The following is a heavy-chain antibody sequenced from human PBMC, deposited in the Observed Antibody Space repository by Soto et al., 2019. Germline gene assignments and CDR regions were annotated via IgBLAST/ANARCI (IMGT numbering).Heavy chain of an antibody. J-gene: IGHJ3*02. CDR2: IIPILGIA. CDR3: ARQAKWLVPDAFDI. V-gene: IGHV1-69*02. D-gene: IGHD6-19*01. Sequence: GASVKVSCKASGGTFSSYTISWVRQAPGQGLEWMGRIIPILGIANYAQKFQGRVTITADKSTSTAYMELSSLRSEDTAMYYCARQAKWLVPDAFDIWGQGTMVTVSS. CDR1: GGTFSSYT.